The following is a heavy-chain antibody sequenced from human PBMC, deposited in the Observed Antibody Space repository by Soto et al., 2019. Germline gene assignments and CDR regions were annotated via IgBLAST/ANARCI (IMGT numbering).Heavy chain of an antibody. J-gene: IGHJ4*02. Sequence: SETLSLTCTVSGGSISSYYWSWIRQPPGKGLEWIGYIYYSGSTNYNPSLKSRVTISVDTSKNQFSLKLSSVTAADTAVYYCARDLFTDGYHYGVFGYWGPGTLVTVAS. V-gene: IGHV4-59*01. CDR3: ARDLFTDGYHYGVFGY. CDR1: GGSISSYY. D-gene: IGHD5-12*01. CDR2: IYYSGST.